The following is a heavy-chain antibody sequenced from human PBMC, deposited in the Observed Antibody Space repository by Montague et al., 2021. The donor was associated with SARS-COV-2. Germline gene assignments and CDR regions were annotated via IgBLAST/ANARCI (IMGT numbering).Heavy chain of an antibody. J-gene: IGHJ4*02. V-gene: IGHV6-1*01. Sequence: CAISGDSVSSNIATWNWFRQSPSSALAWLGRTYYSSKWYNDYAESVKSRITIYPDTSKHQFSLHLNSVTPEDTAVYYCARIPVGSKYYFDFWGQGTLVTVSS. CDR1: GDSVSSNIAT. D-gene: IGHD2-2*01. CDR3: ARIPVGSKYYFDF. CDR2: TYYSSKWYN.